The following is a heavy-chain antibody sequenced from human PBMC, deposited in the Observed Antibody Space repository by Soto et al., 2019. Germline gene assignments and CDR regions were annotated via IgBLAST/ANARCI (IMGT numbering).Heavy chain of an antibody. CDR1: GGSISSYY. D-gene: IGHD6-13*01. CDR2: IYYSGST. Sequence: SETLSLTCTVSGGSISSYYWSWIRQPPGKGLEWIGYIYYSGSTNYNPSLKSRVTISVDTSKNQFSLKLSSVTAADTAVYYCARLAAPLRLGVEYYYYYMDVWGKGTTVTVSS. J-gene: IGHJ6*03. V-gene: IGHV4-59*08. CDR3: ARLAAPLRLGVEYYYYYMDV.